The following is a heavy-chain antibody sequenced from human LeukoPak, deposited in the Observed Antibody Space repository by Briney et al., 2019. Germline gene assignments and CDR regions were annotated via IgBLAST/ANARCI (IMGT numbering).Heavy chain of an antibody. J-gene: IGHJ5*02. Sequence: GGSLRLSCAASGFTFSSYEMNWVRQAPGKGLEWVSYISSSGSPIYYADSVKGRFTISRDNAKNSLYLQMNSLRAEDTAVYYCARDGGYCSGGSCNNWFDPWGQGTLVTVSS. D-gene: IGHD2-15*01. CDR2: ISSSGSPI. V-gene: IGHV3-48*03. CDR3: ARDGGYCSGGSCNNWFDP. CDR1: GFTFSSYE.